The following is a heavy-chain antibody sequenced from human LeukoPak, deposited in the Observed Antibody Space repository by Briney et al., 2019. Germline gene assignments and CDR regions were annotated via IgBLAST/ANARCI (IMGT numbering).Heavy chain of an antibody. CDR1: GFTFSSYA. D-gene: IGHD5-18*01. CDR3: ARDGGYSYGFPRGFDY. V-gene: IGHV3-64*01. J-gene: IGHJ4*02. Sequence: GGSLRLSCAASGFTFSSYAMHWVRQAPGKGLEYVSAISSNGGSTYYANSVKGRFTISRDNSKNTLYLQVGSLRAEDMAVYYCARDGGYSYGFPRGFDYWGQGTLVTVSS. CDR2: ISSNGGST.